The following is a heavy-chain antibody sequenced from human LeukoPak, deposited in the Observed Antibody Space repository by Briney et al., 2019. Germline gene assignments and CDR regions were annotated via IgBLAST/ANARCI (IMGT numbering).Heavy chain of an antibody. CDR3: ATGDSGAFDI. Sequence: PGGSLRLSCAASGFTFSSNWMHWVRQAPGKGLVWVSYITSSSGTIYYTDSVKGRFTISRDTAKNSLYLQMNSLRAEDTAVYYCATGDSGAFDIWGQGTMVTVSS. CDR1: GFTFSSNW. J-gene: IGHJ3*02. V-gene: IGHV3-48*01. CDR2: ITSSSGTI. D-gene: IGHD7-27*01.